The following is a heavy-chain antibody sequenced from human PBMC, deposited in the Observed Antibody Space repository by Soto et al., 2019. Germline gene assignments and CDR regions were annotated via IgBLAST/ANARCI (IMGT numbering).Heavy chain of an antibody. Sequence: PGGSLRLSCSPSRFTSSSYAMGRVRQAPGKGLEWFPAISGSGGSTYYADSVRDRLTISRDNSNNTLYLQMNSLRAEDTAVYYCAKDPGPGSSDRSNAFDIWGQGTMVTVSS. CDR3: AKDPGPGSSDRSNAFDI. CDR2: ISGSGGST. V-gene: IGHV3-23*01. CDR1: RFTSSSYA. J-gene: IGHJ3*02. D-gene: IGHD6-19*01.